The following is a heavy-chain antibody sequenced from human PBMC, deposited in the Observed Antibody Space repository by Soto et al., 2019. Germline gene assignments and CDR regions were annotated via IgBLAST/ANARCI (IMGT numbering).Heavy chain of an antibody. D-gene: IGHD2-2*01. CDR1: GGFISSGDSS. J-gene: IGHJ5*02. CDR3: STSSSNSAYIYYTDALRGRFTISRDNAKNSLHLQRNSLRAEDTAVYYCTRDASRDSSARGWFDP. Sequence: SETLSLTCAVSGGFISSGDSSWSWIREPPGRGLEWIGHIYHGGTTFYNTSLMIGIAISVYTSTNQFSPTLSTVTGAATGADCVSTSSSNSAYIYYTDALRGRFTISRDNAKNSLHLQRNSLRAEDTAVYYCTRDASRDSSARGWFDPWGPGTLVTVPQ. CDR2: IYHGGTT. V-gene: IGHV4-30-2*01.